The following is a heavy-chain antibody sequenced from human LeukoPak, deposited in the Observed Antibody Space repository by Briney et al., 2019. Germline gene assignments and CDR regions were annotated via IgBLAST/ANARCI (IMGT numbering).Heavy chain of an antibody. Sequence: PSGTLCLTCAVSGVAVSSASDFWGWIRQPPGKGLEWSGTIYDGGATYYKAAPKSRVSISLQTSKNQFCLKLSSVRAADTAVYYCARDPTVVTLGGYFDSWAQGTLVTASS. CDR1: GVAVSSASDF. V-gene: IGHV4-39*07. CDR3: ARDPTVVTLGGYFDS. J-gene: IGHJ4*02. D-gene: IGHD4-23*01. CDR2: IYDGGAT.